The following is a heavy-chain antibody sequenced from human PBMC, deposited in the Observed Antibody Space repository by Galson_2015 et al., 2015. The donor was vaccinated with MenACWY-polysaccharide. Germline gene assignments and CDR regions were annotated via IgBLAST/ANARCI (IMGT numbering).Heavy chain of an antibody. Sequence: SLRLSCAVSGFSLGALYMSWVRHAPGKGLEWLSYISKSGDSIYYGDSVKGRFAISRDNAKNSLYLQLNSLEVEDTSIYYCARGHYGLDVWGQGTTVTVSS. CDR2: ISKSGDSI. V-gene: IGHV3-11*01. J-gene: IGHJ6*02. CDR1: GFSLGALY. CDR3: ARGHYGLDV.